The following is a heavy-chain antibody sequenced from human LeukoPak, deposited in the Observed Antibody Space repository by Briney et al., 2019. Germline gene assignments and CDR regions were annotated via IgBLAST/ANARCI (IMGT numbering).Heavy chain of an antibody. Sequence: GGSLRLSCAASGFTVSSNYKSWVRQAPGKGLEWVSVIYSGGSTYYADSVKGRFTISRDNSKNTLYLQMNSLRAEDTAVYYCARELSTVTTNHFDYWGQGTLVTVSS. CDR1: GFTVSSNY. CDR2: IYSGGST. D-gene: IGHD4-11*01. V-gene: IGHV3-66*02. CDR3: ARELSTVTTNHFDY. J-gene: IGHJ4*02.